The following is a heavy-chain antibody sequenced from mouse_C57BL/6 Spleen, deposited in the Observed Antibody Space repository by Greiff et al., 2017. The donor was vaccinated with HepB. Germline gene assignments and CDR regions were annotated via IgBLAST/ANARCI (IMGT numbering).Heavy chain of an antibody. Sequence: QVQLQQSGAELVRPGTSVKVSCKASGYAFTNYLIEWVKQRPGQGLEWIGVINPGSGGTNYNEKFKGKATLTADKSSSTAYMQLSSLTSEDSAVYFCAIDDYDDVPRFAYWGQGTLVTVSA. CDR3: AIDDYDDVPRFAY. CDR2: INPGSGGT. CDR1: GYAFTNYL. V-gene: IGHV1-54*01. J-gene: IGHJ3*01. D-gene: IGHD2-4*01.